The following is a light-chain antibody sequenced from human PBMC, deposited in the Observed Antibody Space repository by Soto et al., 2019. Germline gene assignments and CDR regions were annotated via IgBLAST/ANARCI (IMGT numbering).Light chain of an antibody. CDR1: QTSSTW. CDR2: DAS. Sequence: DIQMTPSPCTPSASVGDRVTITCRASQTSSTWMAWYQQKPGQAPTLLVYDASTLQSGVASRFSGSGSGTEFTLIISGLQPDDSATYYCQQYTNTNNPWMFGQGTKGDIK. CDR3: QQYTNTNNPWM. V-gene: IGKV1-5*01. J-gene: IGKJ1*01.